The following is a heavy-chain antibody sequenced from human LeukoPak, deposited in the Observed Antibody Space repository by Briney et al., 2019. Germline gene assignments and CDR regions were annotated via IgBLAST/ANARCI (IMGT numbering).Heavy chain of an antibody. Sequence: GASVKVSCKASGYTFTSYGISWVRQAPGQGLEWMGRIIPILGIANYAQKFQGRVTISADKSTSTAYMELSSLRSEDTAVYYCARVFSQVLDYGGNLPHGWFDPWGQGTLVTVSS. CDR3: ARVFSQVLDYGGNLPHGWFDP. CDR2: IIPILGIA. J-gene: IGHJ5*02. D-gene: IGHD4-23*01. V-gene: IGHV1-69*04. CDR1: GYTFTSYG.